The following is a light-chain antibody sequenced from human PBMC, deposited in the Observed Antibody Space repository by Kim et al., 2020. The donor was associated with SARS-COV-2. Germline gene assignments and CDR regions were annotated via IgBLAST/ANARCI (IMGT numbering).Light chain of an antibody. J-gene: IGLJ2*01. Sequence: PGQRVTTSCSGSSSNIGAGSAVHWYQHLPATTPRLLIYGDNNRPSGVPDRFSGSKSGTSASLAITGLQPEDEADYYCQSYDNSLTVFGGGTQLTVL. CDR2: GDN. CDR3: QSYDNSLTV. CDR1: SSNIGAGSA. V-gene: IGLV1-40*01.